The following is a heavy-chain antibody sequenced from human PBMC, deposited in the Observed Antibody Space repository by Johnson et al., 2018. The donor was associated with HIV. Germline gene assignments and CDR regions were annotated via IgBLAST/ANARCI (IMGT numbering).Heavy chain of an antibody. CDR2: I. J-gene: IGHJ3*02. CDR1: AFPFDDHA. D-gene: IGHD1-1*01. Sequence: VQLVESGGGLVQPGRSLRLSCAASAFPFDDHALHWVRQSPGTGLQWFSIILKGRFTISRDNSKNTLYLQMNSLRAEDTAVYYCASRYTVDAFDIWGQGTMVTVSS. CDR3: ASRYTVDAFDI. V-gene: IGHV3-9*01.